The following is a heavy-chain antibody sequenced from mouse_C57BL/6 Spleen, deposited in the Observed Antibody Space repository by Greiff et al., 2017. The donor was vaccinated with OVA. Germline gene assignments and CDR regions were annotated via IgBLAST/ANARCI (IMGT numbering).Heavy chain of an antibody. J-gene: IGHJ4*01. V-gene: IGHV5-16*01. Sequence: EVNVVESEGGLVQPGSSMKLSCTASGFTFSDYYMAWVRQVPEKGLEWVANINYDGSSTYYLDSLKSRFIISRDNAKNILYLQMSSLKSEDTATYYCARVLYGNYDAMDYWGQGTSVTVSS. D-gene: IGHD2-1*01. CDR2: INYDGSST. CDR1: GFTFSDYY. CDR3: ARVLYGNYDAMDY.